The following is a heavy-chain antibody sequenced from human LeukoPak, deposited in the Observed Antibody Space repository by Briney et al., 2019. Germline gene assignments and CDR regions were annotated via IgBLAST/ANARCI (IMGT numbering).Heavy chain of an antibody. D-gene: IGHD2-8*01. J-gene: IGHJ6*03. CDR1: AFTFSSYG. V-gene: IGHV3-30*02. CDR2: IQYDRTNE. CDR3: AKDRCSNGIGCYYYYMEV. Sequence: GGSLRLSCAASAFTFSSYGMHWVRQAPGKGLEWVAYIQYDRTNEQYAHSVKGRFRISRDNSNNILYLQMNSLRTEDTAVYYCAKDRCSNGIGCYYYYMEVWGKGTTVTISS.